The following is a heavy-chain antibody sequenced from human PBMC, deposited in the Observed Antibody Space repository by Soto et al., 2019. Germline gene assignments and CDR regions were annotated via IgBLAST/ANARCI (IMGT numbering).Heavy chain of an antibody. CDR3: ATTFGIAVASGAFDI. V-gene: IGHV3-15*07. CDR2: IKSKNDGGTT. Sequence: GGSLRLSCAASGFGFTNSWMNWVRQAPGKGLEWVGRIKSKNDGGTTDYAAPVQGRFTISRDDSKTTIYLQMNSLKTEDTAVYYCATTFGIAVASGAFDIWGQGTMVTVSS. CDR1: GFGFTNSW. D-gene: IGHD6-19*01. J-gene: IGHJ3*02.